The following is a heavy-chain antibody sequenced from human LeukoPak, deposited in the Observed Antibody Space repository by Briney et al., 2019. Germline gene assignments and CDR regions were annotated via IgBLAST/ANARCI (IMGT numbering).Heavy chain of an antibody. CDR1: GGSIRSYY. CDR3: ARLWSGLRPPDY. CDR2: IFYSGTT. D-gene: IGHD3-3*01. J-gene: IGHJ4*02. Sequence: SETLSLTCTVSGGSIRSYYWSWIRQPPGKGLEWVGYIFYSGTTDSNPSLKSRVTISVDTSKNQFSLKLSSVTAADTSVYYCARLWSGLRPPDYWGQGTLVTVSS. V-gene: IGHV4-59*08.